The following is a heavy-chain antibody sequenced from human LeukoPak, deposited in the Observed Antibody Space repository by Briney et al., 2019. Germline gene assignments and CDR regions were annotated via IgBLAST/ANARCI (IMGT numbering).Heavy chain of an antibody. Sequence: GRSLRLSCAASGFTFDDYVMHWVRQAPGKGLEWVSGISWNSGSIGYADSVKGRFTISRDNAKNSLYLQMNSLRAEDTALYYCAKSIEGSESYYNSYFDYWGQGTLVTVSS. D-gene: IGHD3-10*01. J-gene: IGHJ4*02. CDR3: AKSIEGSESYYNSYFDY. CDR2: ISWNSGSI. V-gene: IGHV3-9*01. CDR1: GFTFDDYV.